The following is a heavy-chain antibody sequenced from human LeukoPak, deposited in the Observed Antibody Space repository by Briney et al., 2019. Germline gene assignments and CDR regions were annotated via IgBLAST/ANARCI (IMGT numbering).Heavy chain of an antibody. V-gene: IGHV1-69*05. CDR3: AREEYGDYHDAFDI. Sequence: SVKVSCKASGGTFSSYAISWVRQAPGQGLEWMGRIIPIFGTANYAQKFQGRVTIITDESTSTAYMELSSLRSEDTAVYYCAREEYGDYHDAFDIWGQGTMVTVSS. CDR2: IIPIFGTA. CDR1: GGTFSSYA. J-gene: IGHJ3*02. D-gene: IGHD4-17*01.